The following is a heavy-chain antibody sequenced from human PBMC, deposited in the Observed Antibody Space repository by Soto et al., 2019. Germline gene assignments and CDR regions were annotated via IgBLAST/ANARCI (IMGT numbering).Heavy chain of an antibody. CDR3: AKDSRVTMVRGVIIPPGY. J-gene: IGHJ4*02. CDR2: ISGSDGST. D-gene: IGHD3-10*01. V-gene: IGHV3-23*01. Sequence: GGSLRLSCADSGFSFSHENMSWVRQAPGKGLEWVSAISGSDGSTYYADSVKGRFTISRDNSKNTLYLQMNSLRAGDTAVYYCAKDSRVTMVRGVIIPPGYWGQGTLVTISS. CDR1: GFSFSHEN.